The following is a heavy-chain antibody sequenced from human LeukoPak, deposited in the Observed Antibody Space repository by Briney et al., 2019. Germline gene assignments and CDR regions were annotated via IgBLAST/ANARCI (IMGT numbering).Heavy chain of an antibody. V-gene: IGHV4-59*08. CDR3: ARCDGQSQWEYFDY. CDR1: GGSISNYY. D-gene: IGHD1-26*01. Sequence: SETLSLTCPVSGGSISNYYWSWIRQPPGKRLEWIGYIYYSGSGGTHYNPSLKSRVTITVDTSKNQSSLKLSSVIAADTAVYYCARCDGQSQWEYFDYWGQGTLVTVPS. J-gene: IGHJ4*02. CDR2: IYYSGSGGT.